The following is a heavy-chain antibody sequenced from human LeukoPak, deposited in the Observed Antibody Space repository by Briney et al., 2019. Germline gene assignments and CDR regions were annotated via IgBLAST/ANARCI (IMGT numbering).Heavy chain of an antibody. J-gene: IGHJ4*02. CDR2: IYSGGTA. D-gene: IGHD1-20*01. V-gene: IGHV3-53*01. CDR1: GFTVSSKD. Sequence: GGSLRLSCAASGFTVSSKDMSWVRQAPGKGLEWVSVIYSGGTAYYADSVKGRFTISRDTTKNTISLRMNSLRPEDTAVYYCARGYIWYYFDYWGQGTLVTVSS. CDR3: ARGYIWYYFDY.